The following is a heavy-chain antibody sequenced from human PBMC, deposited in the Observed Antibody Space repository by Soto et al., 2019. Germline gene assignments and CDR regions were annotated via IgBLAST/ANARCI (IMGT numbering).Heavy chain of an antibody. CDR1: GFTVSSNY. V-gene: IGHV3-53*01. D-gene: IGHD6-19*01. Sequence: GGSLRLSCAASGFTVSSNYMSWVRQAPGKGLEWLSVIYTDDSTYYADSVKGRFTISRDNSKNTLYLQMNSLRAEDTAVYYCAKEGEHSSGWANFDYWGQGTLVTVSS. CDR3: AKEGEHSSGWANFDY. J-gene: IGHJ4*02. CDR2: IYTDDST.